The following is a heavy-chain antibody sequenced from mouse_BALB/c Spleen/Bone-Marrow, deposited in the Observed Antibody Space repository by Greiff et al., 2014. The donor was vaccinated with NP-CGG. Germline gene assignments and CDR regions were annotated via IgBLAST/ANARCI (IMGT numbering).Heavy chain of an antibody. CDR2: IFPGTGTT. J-gene: IGHJ1*01. D-gene: IGHD1-1*01. CDR1: GYTFTSYW. Sequence: QVQLQQPGAELVKPGASVKLSCKTSGYTFTSYWIQWVQQRPGQGLGWIGEIFPGTGTTYYNEKFKGKATLTIDTSSSTAYMQLSSLTSEDSAVYFCAREGSRLRGYFDVWGAGTTVTVSS. CDR3: AREGSRLRGYFDV. V-gene: IGHV1S132*01.